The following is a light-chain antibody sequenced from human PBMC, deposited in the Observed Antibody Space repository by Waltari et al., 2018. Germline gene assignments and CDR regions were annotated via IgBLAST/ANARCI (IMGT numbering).Light chain of an antibody. CDR1: GSDVGGYDY. J-gene: IGLJ1*01. V-gene: IGLV2-8*01. Sequence: QSALTQPPSASGSLGQSVTISCTGTGSDVGGYDYVSWYQQHPGQAPKLIIFEVRERPPGVPGRFSGSKSGNTAFLTVSGLQTEDEADYFCCSFAGGDNLRVFGTGTRVTVL. CDR3: CSFAGGDNLRV. CDR2: EVR.